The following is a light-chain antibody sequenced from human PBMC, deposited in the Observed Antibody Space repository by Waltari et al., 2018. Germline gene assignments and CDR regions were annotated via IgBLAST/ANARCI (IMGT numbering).Light chain of an antibody. V-gene: IGLV2-8*01. CDR3: SSYAGSNFVV. CDR2: EVS. J-gene: IGLJ2*01. CDR1: SSDVRGYNS. Sequence: QSALAQPPSASGSPGQAVTIPRTGPSSDVRGYNSVSWYHQHPGKAPKLMIYEVSKRPSGVPDRFSGSKSGNTASLTVSGLQAEDEAAYYCSSYAGSNFVVFGGGTKVTVL.